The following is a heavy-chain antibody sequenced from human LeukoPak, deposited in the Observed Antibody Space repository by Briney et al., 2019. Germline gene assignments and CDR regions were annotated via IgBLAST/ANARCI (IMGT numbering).Heavy chain of an antibody. CDR1: GFTFSSYW. Sequence: GGSLRLSCAASGFTFSSYWMSWVRQAPGKGLEWVANIKQDGSEKYYVDSVKGRFTISRDNAKISLYLQMNSLRAEDTAVYYCARDLSAYYGSGSYFYWGQGNPGHRLL. V-gene: IGHV3-7*01. D-gene: IGHD3-10*01. CDR3: ARDLSAYYGSGSYFY. J-gene: IGHJ4*02. CDR2: IKQDGSEK.